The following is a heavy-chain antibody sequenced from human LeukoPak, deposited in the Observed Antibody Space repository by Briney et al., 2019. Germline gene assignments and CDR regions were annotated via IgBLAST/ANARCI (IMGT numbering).Heavy chain of an antibody. J-gene: IGHJ5*02. V-gene: IGHV4-61*02. CDR2: IYTNGNT. CDR3: VRGFPGTSRDH. Sequence: SETLSLTCPVSGGSISSGTYYWNWIRQPAGKGLEWIGRIYTNGNTYYNPSLKSRVTISVDTSKNHFSLSLSSVTAADTAVYYCVRGFPGTSRDHWGQGTLVTVSS. CDR1: GGSISSGTYY. D-gene: IGHD1-7*01.